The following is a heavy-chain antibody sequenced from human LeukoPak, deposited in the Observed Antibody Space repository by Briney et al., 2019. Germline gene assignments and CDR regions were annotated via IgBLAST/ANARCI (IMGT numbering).Heavy chain of an antibody. J-gene: IGHJ4*02. D-gene: IGHD3-10*01. Sequence: ESGPTLVKPTPTLTLTCTFSGFSLSTSGVGVGWIRQPPGKALEWLALIYWDDDKRYSPSLKSRLTITKDTSKNQVVLTVTNMDPVDTAPYYCVRLSYYGSGRPVDYWGQGTLVTVSS. V-gene: IGHV2-5*02. CDR1: GFSLSTSGVG. CDR2: IYWDDDK. CDR3: VRLSYYGSGRPVDY.